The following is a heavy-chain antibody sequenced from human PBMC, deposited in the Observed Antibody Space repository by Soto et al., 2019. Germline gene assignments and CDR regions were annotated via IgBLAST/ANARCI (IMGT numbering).Heavy chain of an antibody. CDR3: AREFCSAGTCYSYFEY. CDR1: GYSFTSYA. CDR2: INAGTGNT. J-gene: IGHJ4*02. V-gene: IGHV1-3*01. D-gene: IGHD2-15*01. Sequence: ASVKVSCKASGYSFTSYALHWVRQAPGQRLEWMAWINAGTGNTKYSQNFQDRFTVTWDTSASTAYMELSSLISEDTAVYYCAREFCSAGTCYSYFEYWGQGTPVTVSS.